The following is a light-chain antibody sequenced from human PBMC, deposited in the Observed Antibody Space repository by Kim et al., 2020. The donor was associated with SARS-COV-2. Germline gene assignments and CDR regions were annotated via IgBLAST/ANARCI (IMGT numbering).Light chain of an antibody. J-gene: IGLJ3*02. CDR2: EDN. CDR3: QSYDSYKIV. Sequence: LTQPHSVSESPGKTITISCTRSSGTITNNYVQWYQQRPGSAPTTVIYEDNRRPPGVPDRFSGSLDRSSNSASLTISGLRTEDEADYYCQSYDSYKIVFGGGTQLTVL. V-gene: IGLV6-57*03. CDR1: SGTITNNY.